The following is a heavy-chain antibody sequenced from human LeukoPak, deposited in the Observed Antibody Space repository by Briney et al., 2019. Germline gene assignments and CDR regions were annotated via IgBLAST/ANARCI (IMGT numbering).Heavy chain of an antibody. CDR3: AKRLSYSSSWYYFDY. V-gene: IGHV3-23*01. Sequence: GGSLRLSCAASGFTFRTYWMTWVRQAAGKGLEWVSAISAGGGTTYYADSVKGRFTISRDNSKNTLYLQMNSLRAEDTAIYYCAKRLSYSSSWYYFDYWGQGTLVTVSS. CDR1: GFTFRTYW. J-gene: IGHJ4*02. D-gene: IGHD6-13*01. CDR2: ISAGGGTT.